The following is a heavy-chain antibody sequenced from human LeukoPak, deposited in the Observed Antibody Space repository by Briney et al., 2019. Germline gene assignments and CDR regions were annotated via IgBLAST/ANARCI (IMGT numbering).Heavy chain of an antibody. Sequence: PGGSLRLSCAASGFTFSNAWMSWVRQAPGKGLEWVGRIKSQANGGTTDYAAPVKGRFNILRDDSKTTLYLEMHSLKTEDTAVYYCTALGYPPYFSDWGQGSQVTVSS. J-gene: IGHJ4*02. CDR3: TALGYPPYFSD. V-gene: IGHV3-15*01. CDR1: GFTFSNAW. CDR2: IKSQANGGTT. D-gene: IGHD2-2*01.